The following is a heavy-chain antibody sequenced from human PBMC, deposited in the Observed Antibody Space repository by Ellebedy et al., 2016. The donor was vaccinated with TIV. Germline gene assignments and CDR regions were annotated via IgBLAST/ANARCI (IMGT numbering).Heavy chain of an antibody. Sequence: AASVKVSCKVSGDTLTKLSIHWVRQAPGKGLEWMGGFDPEDGETIYAQKFRGRVSMTEDTSIDTAYMQLSSLRSEDTAVYYCATSRTHNSWYSGWFDPWGQGTLVTVSS. J-gene: IGHJ5*02. CDR1: GDTLTKLS. V-gene: IGHV1-24*01. D-gene: IGHD3-10*01. CDR3: ATSRTHNSWYSGWFDP. CDR2: FDPEDGET.